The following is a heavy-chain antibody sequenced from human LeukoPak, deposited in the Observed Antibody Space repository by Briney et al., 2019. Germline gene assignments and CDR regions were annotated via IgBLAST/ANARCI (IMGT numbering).Heavy chain of an antibody. CDR3: TNRPSNVGDYVSFFDY. CDR1: GFSFISYG. Sequence: GGSLRLSCAASGFSFISYGMHWVRQAPGKGLEWVGVISDDGRSKDYADSVKGRFTISRDNYKDTLYLQMNSLRDEDTAVYYCTNRPSNVGDYVSFFDYCGEASLVTASS. CDR2: ISDDGRSK. J-gene: IGHJ4*02. D-gene: IGHD4-17*01. V-gene: IGHV3-30*18.